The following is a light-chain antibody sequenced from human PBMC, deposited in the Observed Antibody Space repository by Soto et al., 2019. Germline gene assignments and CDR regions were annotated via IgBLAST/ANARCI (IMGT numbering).Light chain of an antibody. CDR1: QSVSSN. J-gene: IGKJ5*01. CDR3: QQYNKWPPIT. CDR2: GAS. Sequence: EIVMTQSPATLSVSPGERVALSCRASQSVSSNLAWYQQKPGQAPRLLIFGASTRATGIPARFSGSGSGTEFTVTISSRESEDFAVYYCQQYNKWPPITFGQGTRLEIK. V-gene: IGKV3-15*01.